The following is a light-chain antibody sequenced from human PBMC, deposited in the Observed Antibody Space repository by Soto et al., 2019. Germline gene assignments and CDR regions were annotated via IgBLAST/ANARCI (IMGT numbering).Light chain of an antibody. J-gene: IGKJ2*01. V-gene: IGKV3-20*01. CDR2: GAS. Sequence: EMVLTQSPGTLSLSPGERGTLSCRASQSVGNNHLAWYQQNLGQAPRLLIYGASSRPTGIPDRFSGSWSGTDFTLTISRLEPEDFAVYYCQQYGSSPYTFGQGTKLEIK. CDR1: QSVGNNH. CDR3: QQYGSSPYT.